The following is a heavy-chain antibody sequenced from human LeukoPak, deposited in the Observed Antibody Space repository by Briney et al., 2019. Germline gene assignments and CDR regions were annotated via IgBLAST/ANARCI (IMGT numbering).Heavy chain of an antibody. Sequence: PSETLSLTCTVSGGSISSDNYFWNWIRQPAGKGLEWIGRIYTSVSTNYNPSLKSRVTISVDTSKNQFSLKLTSVTAADAAVYYCARGGEWLRGYMDVWGKGTTVTVSS. J-gene: IGHJ6*03. V-gene: IGHV4-61*02. D-gene: IGHD3-16*01. CDR3: ARGGEWLRGYMDV. CDR1: GGSISSDNYF. CDR2: IYTSVST.